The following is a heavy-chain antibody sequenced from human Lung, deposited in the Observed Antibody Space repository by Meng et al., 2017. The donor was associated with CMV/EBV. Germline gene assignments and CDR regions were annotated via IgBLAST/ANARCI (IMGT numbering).Heavy chain of an antibody. CDR1: GSSFSRYW. D-gene: IGHD2-21*01. CDR3: ARRTSGQTGGADF. J-gene: IGHJ4*02. CDR2: IYPGDSDS. Sequence: GGSXRLXCRASGSSFSRYWIGRVHPMPGKGLEWMGIIYPGDSDSRYSPSFQGQVTIAVDRSINTAYVQWSSLRASDTPMYYCARRTSGQTGGADFWCQGTLVNVSS. V-gene: IGHV5-51*07.